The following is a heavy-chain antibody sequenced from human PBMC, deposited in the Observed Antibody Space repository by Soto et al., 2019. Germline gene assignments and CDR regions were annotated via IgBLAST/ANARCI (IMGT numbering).Heavy chain of an antibody. V-gene: IGHV4-34*01. CDR3: AGSPIIAAAGTRMGWFDP. CDR2: MYESGSA. CDR1: GGSFSGYY. Sequence: QVQLQQWGAGLLKPSETLSLTCAVYGGSFSGYYWTWIRHPPGKGLEWIGEMYESGSANYNPSLKSRVTISLDTPKNQFSLRLSSVTAADTAVYYCAGSPIIAAAGTRMGWFDPWGQGTLVTDSS. D-gene: IGHD6-13*01. J-gene: IGHJ5*02.